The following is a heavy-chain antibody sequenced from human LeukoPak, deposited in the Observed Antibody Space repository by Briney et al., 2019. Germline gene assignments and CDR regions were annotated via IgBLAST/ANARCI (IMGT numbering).Heavy chain of an antibody. J-gene: IGHJ4*02. Sequence: GGSLRLSCAASGFSFSSNWMSWVRQAPGKGLEWVANIKQDGSEKYYVDSVKGRFTISRDNAKNSLYLQMNSLRAEDTAVYYCARDLYRVVVVPHYFDYWGQGTLVTVSS. CDR2: IKQDGSEK. CDR1: GFSFSSNW. V-gene: IGHV3-7*01. D-gene: IGHD3-22*01. CDR3: ARDLYRVVVVPHYFDY.